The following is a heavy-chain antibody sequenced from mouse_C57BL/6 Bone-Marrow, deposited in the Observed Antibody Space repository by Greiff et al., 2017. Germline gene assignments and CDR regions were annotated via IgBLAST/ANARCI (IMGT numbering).Heavy chain of an antibody. Sequence: QVQLQQSGAELVKPGASVKLSCKASGYTFTSYWMHWVKQRPGQGLEWIGMIHPNSGSTNYNEKFKSKDTLTVDKSSSTAYMQLSSLTSEDSAVYYCAVNWGPFAYWGQGTLVTVSA. V-gene: IGHV1-64*01. J-gene: IGHJ3*01. D-gene: IGHD4-1*01. CDR2: IHPNSGST. CDR3: AVNWGPFAY. CDR1: GYTFTSYW.